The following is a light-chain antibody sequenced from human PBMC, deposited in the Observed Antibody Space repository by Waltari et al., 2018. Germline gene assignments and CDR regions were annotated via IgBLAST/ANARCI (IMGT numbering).Light chain of an antibody. J-gene: IGLJ2*01. V-gene: IGLV2-23*02. CDR1: SSDVGGYNL. Sequence: QSALTQPASVSGSPGQSITISCTGTSSDVGGYNLVSWYQQHPGKAPKFIIYEVTKRPSGVSNRFSGSKSCNTAFLTISGLQAEDEADYYCCSFAGSATSVVFGGGTKLTVL. CDR2: EVT. CDR3: CSFAGSATSVV.